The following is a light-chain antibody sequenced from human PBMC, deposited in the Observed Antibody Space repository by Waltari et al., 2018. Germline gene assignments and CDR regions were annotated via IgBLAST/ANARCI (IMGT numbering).Light chain of an antibody. V-gene: IGLV2-14*01. CDR3: SSYTTSSAPGV. CDR2: EVS. J-gene: IGLJ1*01. CDR1: DRDVGAYAF. Sequence: QSALTQPASVSGSPGQSIPISCSGPDRDVGAYAFVSWYQQHPGKAPHLIIYEVSNRPSGISNRFSASKSGNTASLTISGLQAEDEADYYCSSYTTSSAPGVFGTGTRVTVL.